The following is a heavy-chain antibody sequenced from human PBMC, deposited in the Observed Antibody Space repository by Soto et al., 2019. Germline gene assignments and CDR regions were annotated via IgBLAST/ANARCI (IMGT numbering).Heavy chain of an antibody. CDR3: ARLAAASTKTYYYYGMHV. CDR1: GYTFTSYY. J-gene: IGHJ6*02. CDR2: INPSGGST. V-gene: IGHV1-46*01. Sequence: GASVKVSCKASGYTFTSYYMHCVRQAPGQGLEWMGIINPSGGSTSYAQKFQGRGTMTRDTSTSTVYMELSSLRSEDTAVYYCARLAAASTKTYYYYGMHVWSQGTTVTVSS. D-gene: IGHD6-13*01.